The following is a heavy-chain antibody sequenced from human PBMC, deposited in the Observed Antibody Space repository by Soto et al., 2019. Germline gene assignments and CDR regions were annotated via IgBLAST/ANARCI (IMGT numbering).Heavy chain of an antibody. V-gene: IGHV4-39*01. CDR2: VSYSEST. CDR3: SRIAVSGPITGFDY. J-gene: IGHJ4*02. D-gene: IGHD6-19*01. Sequence: PSETLSLTCTVSGGSISNSSYLWGWIRQPPGKGLQWIGSVSYSESTYYNPSLKSRVTISVDTSKTQSSLRLSSVTAADTAVYYCSRIAVSGPITGFDYWGQGALVTVSS. CDR1: GGSISNSSYL.